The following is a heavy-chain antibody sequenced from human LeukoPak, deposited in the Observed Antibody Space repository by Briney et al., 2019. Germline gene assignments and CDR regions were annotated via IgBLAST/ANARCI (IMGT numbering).Heavy chain of an antibody. V-gene: IGHV3-21*01. CDR3: ARYGVSSSTSYIDY. CDR1: GFTFRTYS. J-gene: IGHJ4*02. CDR2: ISTDSTYI. D-gene: IGHD2-2*01. Sequence: PGGSLRLSCAASGFTFRTYSMNWVRQAPGEGLEWVSSISTDSTYIYYADSVKGRFTISRDNDKHSLYLQMNSLRGEDTAVYYCARYGVSSSTSYIDYWGQGTLVTVSS.